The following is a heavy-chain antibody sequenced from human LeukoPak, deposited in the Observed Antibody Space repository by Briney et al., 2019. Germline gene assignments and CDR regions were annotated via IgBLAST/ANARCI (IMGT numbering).Heavy chain of an antibody. Sequence: GGSLRLSCAASGFTFSSYSMNWVRQAPGKGLEWVSYISSSSSTIYYADSVKGRFTISRDNAKNSLYLQMNSLRAEDTAVYYCARLRKYCSSTSCSNWNYGYWGQGTLVTVSS. J-gene: IGHJ4*02. CDR1: GFTFSSYS. V-gene: IGHV3-48*04. CDR2: ISSSSSTI. D-gene: IGHD2-2*01. CDR3: ARLRKYCSSTSCSNWNYGY.